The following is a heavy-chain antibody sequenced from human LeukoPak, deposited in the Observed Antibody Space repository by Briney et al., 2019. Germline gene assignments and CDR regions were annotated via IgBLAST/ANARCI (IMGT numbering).Heavy chain of an antibody. D-gene: IGHD4-17*01. CDR2: INHSGST. Sequence: PSETLSLTCAVYGGSFSGYYWSWIRQPPGKGLEWIEEINHSGSTNYNPSLKSRVTISVDTSKNQFSLKLSSVTAADTAVYYCARGPSSPYDYGLDYWGQGTLVTVSS. V-gene: IGHV4-34*01. CDR3: ARGPSSPYDYGLDY. J-gene: IGHJ4*02. CDR1: GGSFSGYY.